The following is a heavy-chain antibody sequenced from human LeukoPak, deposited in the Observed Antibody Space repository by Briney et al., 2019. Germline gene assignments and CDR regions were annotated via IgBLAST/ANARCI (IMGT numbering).Heavy chain of an antibody. J-gene: IGHJ4*02. CDR2: ISTGGST. V-gene: IGHV3-53*01. CDR3: ARDDYYDSSGLDY. D-gene: IGHD3-22*01. Sequence: GGSLRLSCVASGLTFSRHYMTWVRQAPGKGLEWLSVISTGGSTNYADSVKGRFTISRDNSKNILYLQMNSLRAEDTAVYYCARDDYYDSSGLDYWGQGILVTVSS. CDR1: GLTFSRHY.